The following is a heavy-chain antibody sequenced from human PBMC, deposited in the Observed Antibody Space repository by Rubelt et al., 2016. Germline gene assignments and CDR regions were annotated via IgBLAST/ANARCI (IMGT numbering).Heavy chain of an antibody. Sequence: GQLVQSGAEVKKPGASVKVSCKASGYTFAGHYMQWVRQAPGQGLEWMGWINPKSGGTNYAQKFQGRVPMTRDTSISTAYLELSRLTSDDTAVYYCASDFSGHDTKIRGLIRYYSMDVWGKGTTVTVSS. J-gene: IGHJ6*03. CDR3: ASDFSGHDTKIRGLIRYYSMDV. CDR2: INPKSGGT. D-gene: IGHD3-10*01. V-gene: IGHV1-2*02. CDR1: GYTFAGHY.